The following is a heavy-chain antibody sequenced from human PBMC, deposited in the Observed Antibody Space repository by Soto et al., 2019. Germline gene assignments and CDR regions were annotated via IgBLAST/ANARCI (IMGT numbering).Heavy chain of an antibody. CDR1: GFTFSSYA. CDR2: ISGSGGST. D-gene: IGHD6-6*01. J-gene: IGHJ4*02. CDR3: AKVRARPRGGSSDY. V-gene: IGHV3-23*01. Sequence: VXSLRLSCAASGFTFSSYAMSWVRQAPGKGLEWVSAISGSGGSTYYADSVKGRFTTSRDNPKNTLYLQMNSLRAEDTAVYYCAKVRARPRGGSSDYWGQGTLVTVSS.